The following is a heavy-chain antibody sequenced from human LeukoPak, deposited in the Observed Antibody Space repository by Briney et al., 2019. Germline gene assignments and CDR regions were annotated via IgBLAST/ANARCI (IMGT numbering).Heavy chain of an antibody. V-gene: IGHV3-21*01. Sequence: GGSLRLSCAASGFTFSSYSMNWVRQAPGKGLEWVSSISSSSSYIYYADSVKGRFTISRDNAKNSLYLQMNSLRAEDTAVYYCARGGLGDFWSGPYYFDYWGQGTLVTVSS. CDR2: ISSSSSYI. CDR1: GFTFSSYS. D-gene: IGHD3-3*01. J-gene: IGHJ4*02. CDR3: ARGGLGDFWSGPYYFDY.